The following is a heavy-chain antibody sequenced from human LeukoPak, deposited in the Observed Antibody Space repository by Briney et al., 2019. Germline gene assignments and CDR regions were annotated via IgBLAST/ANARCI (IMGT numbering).Heavy chain of an antibody. CDR3: ARGRIFRGSDY. CDR2: ISGSGRSI. J-gene: IGHJ4*02. D-gene: IGHD2/OR15-2a*01. Sequence: GGSLRLSCAASGFTFSDYGVNWVRQAPGKGLEWVSSISGSGRSIFYADSVRGRFTISRDNAKNSLYLQMNSLRAEDTAVYYCARGRIFRGSDYWGRGTLVTVSS. CDR1: GFTFSDYG. V-gene: IGHV3-21*01.